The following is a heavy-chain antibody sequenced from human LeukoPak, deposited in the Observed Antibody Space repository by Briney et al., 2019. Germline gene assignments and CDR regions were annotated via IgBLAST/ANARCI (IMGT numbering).Heavy chain of an antibody. CDR1: GFTFSNYA. CDR3: ARERLEESGRNSYYYMDV. Sequence: PGGSLRLSCAASGFTFSNYAMNWVRQAPGKGLEWVSFISGSGVDTHYADSVRGRFTISRDNSKNTLFVQMNSLRAEDTAVYYCARERLEESGRNSYYYMDVWGKGTTVTVAS. V-gene: IGHV3-23*01. J-gene: IGHJ6*03. D-gene: IGHD2-15*01. CDR2: ISGSGVDT.